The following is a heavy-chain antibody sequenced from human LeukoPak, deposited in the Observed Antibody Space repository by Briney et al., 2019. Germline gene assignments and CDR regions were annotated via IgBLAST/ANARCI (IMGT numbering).Heavy chain of an antibody. CDR1: GYTFTSYD. CDR2: INPNTGGT. J-gene: IGHJ4*02. D-gene: IGHD3-3*01. V-gene: IGHV1-2*06. Sequence: ASVKVSCKASGYTFTSYDINWVRQAPGQGFEWMGRINPNTGGTNYAQKFQGRVTMTRDASISTAYMELSRLRSDDTAVYYCARGIKIIGVSVGGDYWGQGTLGTVSS. CDR3: ARGIKIIGVSVGGDY.